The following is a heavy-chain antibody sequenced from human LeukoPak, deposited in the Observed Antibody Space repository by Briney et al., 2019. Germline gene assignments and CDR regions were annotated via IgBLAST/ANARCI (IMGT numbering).Heavy chain of an antibody. CDR3: SKERLGGAYFFPY. J-gene: IGHJ4*02. CDR1: GFTFSSYA. V-gene: IGHV3-23*01. Sequence: GGSLRLSCASSGFTFSSYAMSWVRQAPGKGLEWVSTIGGTGVTTYYADSVKGRFTISRDNSKNTLYLQINSLRADDTAVYFCSKERLGGAYFFPYWGEGTLVTVPS. CDR2: IGGTGVTT. D-gene: IGHD7-27*01.